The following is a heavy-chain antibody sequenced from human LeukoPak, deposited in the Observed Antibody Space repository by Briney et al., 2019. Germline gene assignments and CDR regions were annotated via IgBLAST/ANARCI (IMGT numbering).Heavy chain of an antibody. Sequence: SETLSLTCTVSGGSISSYYWSWIRQPPGKGLEWIGYIYYSGSTNYNPSLKSRVTISVDTSKNQLSLKLSSVTAADTAVYYCARDVRGMDVWGQGTTVTVSS. CDR2: IYYSGST. V-gene: IGHV4-59*01. CDR3: ARDVRGMDV. J-gene: IGHJ6*02. D-gene: IGHD3-10*02. CDR1: GGSISSYY.